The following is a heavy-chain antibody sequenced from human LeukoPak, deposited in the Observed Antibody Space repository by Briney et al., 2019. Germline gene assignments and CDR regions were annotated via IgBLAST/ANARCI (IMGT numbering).Heavy chain of an antibody. CDR1: RFTFDDYG. CDR2: INWNGGST. J-gene: IGHJ6*03. CDR3: ARARSDHPTLSFLHYYYYMDV. V-gene: IGHV3-20*04. Sequence: GGSLRLSCAASRFTFDDYGMSWVRQAPGKGLEWVSGINWNGGSTGYADSVKGRFTISRDNAKNSLYLQMNSLRAEDTALYYCARARSDHPTLSFLHYYYYMDVWGKGTTVTVSS. D-gene: IGHD1-14*01.